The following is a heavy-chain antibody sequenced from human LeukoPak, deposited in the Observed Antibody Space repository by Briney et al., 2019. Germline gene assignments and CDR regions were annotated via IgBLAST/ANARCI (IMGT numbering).Heavy chain of an antibody. D-gene: IGHD3-22*01. CDR3: ARVMDYEGYFDY. Sequence: PGGSVRLFCAASGFTFSSYWMHGVRRAPGRGLVCVSRINSDGSNTSYADSVKGRFTISRDNAKNTLYLQMNSLRAEDTAVYYCARVMDYEGYFDYWGQGTLVTVSS. CDR2: INSDGSNT. V-gene: IGHV3-74*01. J-gene: IGHJ4*02. CDR1: GFTFSSYW.